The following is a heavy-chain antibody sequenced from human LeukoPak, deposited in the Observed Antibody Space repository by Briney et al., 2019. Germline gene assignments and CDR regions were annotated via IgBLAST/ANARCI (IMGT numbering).Heavy chain of an antibody. CDR3: ARQISDYYYYYMDV. CDR2: IYDSGNE. V-gene: IGHV4-39*01. CDR1: GGSISTSAFY. D-gene: IGHD2/OR15-2a*01. Sequence: PSETLSLTCTVSGGSISTSAFYWGWIRQPPGKGLEWIGSIYDSGNEFHNPSLKSRVTISADTSKNQFSLKLNSVTAADTAMYYCARQISDYYYYYMDVWGEGITVTVSS. J-gene: IGHJ6*03.